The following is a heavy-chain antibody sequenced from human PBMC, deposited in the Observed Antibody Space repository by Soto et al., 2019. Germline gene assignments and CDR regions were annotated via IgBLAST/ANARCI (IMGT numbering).Heavy chain of an antibody. CDR2: INSDGSST. CDR1: GFTFSSYW. J-gene: IGHJ6*02. V-gene: IGHV3-74*01. Sequence: EVQLVESGGGLVQPGGSLRLSCAASGFTFSSYWMHWVRQAPGKGLVWVSRINSDGSSTSYADSVKGRFTISRDNAKNTPYLQMNSLRAEDTAVYYCARVAPLYYGMDVWGQGTTVTVSS. CDR3: ARVAPLYYGMDV.